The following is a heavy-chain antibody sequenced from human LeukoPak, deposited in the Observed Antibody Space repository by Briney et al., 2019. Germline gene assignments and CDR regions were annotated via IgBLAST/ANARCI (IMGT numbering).Heavy chain of an antibody. Sequence: QTGGSLRLSCAASGFTFSSYAMSWVRQAPGKGLEWVSAISGSGGSTYYADSVKGRFTISRDNSKNTLYLQMNSLRAEDTAVYCCARLKSGYELYYYYYMDVWGKGTTVTISS. V-gene: IGHV3-23*01. CDR1: GFTFSSYA. D-gene: IGHD5-12*01. J-gene: IGHJ6*03. CDR3: ARLKSGYELYYYYYMDV. CDR2: ISGSGGST.